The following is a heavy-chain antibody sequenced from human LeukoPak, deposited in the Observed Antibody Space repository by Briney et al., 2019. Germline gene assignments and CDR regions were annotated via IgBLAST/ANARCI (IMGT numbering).Heavy chain of an antibody. J-gene: IGHJ4*02. CDR1: GFTFSSYW. D-gene: IGHD2-15*01. V-gene: IGHV3-7*03. CDR3: ARSLGYCSAGSCFPLDY. Sequence: GGSLRLPCAASGFTFSSYWMSWVRQAPGKGLDWVANIKQDGSDKYYVDSVKGRFTISRDNAKNSLYLQMNSLRAEDTAVYYCARSLGYCSAGSCFPLDYWGQGTLVTVSS. CDR2: IKQDGSDK.